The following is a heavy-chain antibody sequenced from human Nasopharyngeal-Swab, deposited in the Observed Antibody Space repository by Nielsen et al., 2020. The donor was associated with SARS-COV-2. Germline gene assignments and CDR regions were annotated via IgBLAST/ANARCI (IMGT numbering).Heavy chain of an antibody. V-gene: IGHV5-51*01. Sequence: ESLKISCKGSGYSFTSSWIARVRQVPGKGLEWMGIIYPGDSDTRYSPSFQGQVTISADRSISTAYLQWSSLKASDTAMYYCARLQISNGWYTNAFDIWSQGTMVTVSS. D-gene: IGHD6-19*01. CDR3: ARLQISNGWYTNAFDI. CDR2: IYPGDSDT. CDR1: GYSFTSSW. J-gene: IGHJ3*02.